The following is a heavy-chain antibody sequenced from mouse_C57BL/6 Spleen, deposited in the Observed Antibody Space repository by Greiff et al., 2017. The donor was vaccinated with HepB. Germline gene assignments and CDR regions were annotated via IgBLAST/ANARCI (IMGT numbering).Heavy chain of an antibody. D-gene: IGHD1-1*01. Sequence: VKLQESGAELVRPGASVKLSCKASGYTFTDYYINWVKQRPGQGLEWIARIYPGSGNTYYNEKFKGKATLTAEKSSSTAYMQLSSLTSEDPAVYFCASRTDFDYWGQGTTLTVSS. V-gene: IGHV1-76*01. CDR1: GYTFTDYY. CDR3: ASRTDFDY. J-gene: IGHJ2*01. CDR2: IYPGSGNT.